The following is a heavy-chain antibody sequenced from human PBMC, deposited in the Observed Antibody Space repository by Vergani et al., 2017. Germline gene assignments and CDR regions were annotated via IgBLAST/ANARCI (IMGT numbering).Heavy chain of an antibody. D-gene: IGHD5-18*01. CDR3: ARDRYSSIYYYYGMDV. Sequence: QVQLVQSGAEVKKPGASVKVSCKASGYTFTGYYMHWVRQAPGQGLEWMGWINPNRGGTNYAQKFQGRVTMTRDTSISTAYMELSRLRSDDTAVYYCARDRYSSIYYYYGMDVWGQGP. J-gene: IGHJ6*02. CDR2: INPNRGGT. CDR1: GYTFTGYY. V-gene: IGHV1-2*02.